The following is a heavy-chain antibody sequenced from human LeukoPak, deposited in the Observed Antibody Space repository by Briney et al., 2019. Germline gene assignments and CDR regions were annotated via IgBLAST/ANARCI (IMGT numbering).Heavy chain of an antibody. CDR1: GGTFSSYA. Sequence: GASVKVSCKASGGTFSSYAISWVRQAPGQGLEWMGRIIPIFGTANYAQKFQGRVTITTDESTSTAYTELSSLRSEDTAVYYCARERESGYYDSSGYFDYWGQGTLVTVSS. D-gene: IGHD3-22*01. J-gene: IGHJ4*02. V-gene: IGHV1-69*05. CDR2: IIPIFGTA. CDR3: ARERESGYYDSSGYFDY.